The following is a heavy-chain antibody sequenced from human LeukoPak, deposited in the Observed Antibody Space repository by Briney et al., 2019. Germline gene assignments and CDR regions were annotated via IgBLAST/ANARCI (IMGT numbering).Heavy chain of an antibody. J-gene: IGHJ6*02. V-gene: IGHV4-39*07. CDR1: GGSISSSNYY. CDR3: ARGSGVTRSPPRCMDV. Sequence: SETLSLTCTVSGGSISSSNYYWSWIRQPPGKGLEWIGEINHSGSTNYNPSLKSRVTISVDTSKNQFSLKLSSVTAADTAVYYCARGSGVTRSPPRCMDVWGQGTTVTVSS. D-gene: IGHD3-10*01. CDR2: INHSGST.